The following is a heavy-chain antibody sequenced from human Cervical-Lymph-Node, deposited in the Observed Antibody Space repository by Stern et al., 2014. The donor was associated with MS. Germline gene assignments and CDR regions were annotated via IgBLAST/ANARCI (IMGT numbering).Heavy chain of an antibody. Sequence: QVQLQESGPGLVKPSETLSLTCAVSGDSISSSIYYWGWIRQPPGKGLEWIGSIPYSGNTSYNPSPKSRVIIPVDTSQNQLSLKRGPVTAADTAVYYCARHRIGSGWYWGQGTLVTVSS. CDR1: GDSISSSIYY. V-gene: IGHV4-39*01. J-gene: IGHJ4*02. D-gene: IGHD6-19*01. CDR3: ARHRIGSGWY. CDR2: IPYSGNT.